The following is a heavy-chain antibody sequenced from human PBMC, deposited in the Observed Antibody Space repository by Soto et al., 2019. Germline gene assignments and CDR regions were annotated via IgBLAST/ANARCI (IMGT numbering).Heavy chain of an antibody. Sequence: QVQLQESGPGLVKPSQTLSLTCTVSGDSNTGAAYYWSWIRQHPGKGLEWIGHIHYSGTTYYNPCITSRVSFLVDTSTKQFSLRLTSVTAADTAVYYCARDFRQDQQLPGYYYYGMDVWGQGTTVTVSS. J-gene: IGHJ6*02. D-gene: IGHD6-13*01. V-gene: IGHV4-31*03. CDR3: ARDFRQDQQLPGYYYYGMDV. CDR1: GDSNTGAAYY. CDR2: IHYSGTT.